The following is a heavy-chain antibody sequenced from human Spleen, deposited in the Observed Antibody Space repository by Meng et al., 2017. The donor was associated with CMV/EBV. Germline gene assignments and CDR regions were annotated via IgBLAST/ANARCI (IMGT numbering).Heavy chain of an antibody. CDR2: INPSGGRT. J-gene: IGHJ6*02. CDR3: ARSRSLQRGITIFGVTYGMDV. Sequence: YYIHWVRQAPGQGLEWMGMINPSGGRTDYAQKFQGRVTMTMDTSTSTVYMELSSLRSEDTAVYYCARSRSLQRGITIFGVTYGMDVWGQGTTVTVS. V-gene: IGHV1-46*01. CDR1: YY. D-gene: IGHD3-3*01.